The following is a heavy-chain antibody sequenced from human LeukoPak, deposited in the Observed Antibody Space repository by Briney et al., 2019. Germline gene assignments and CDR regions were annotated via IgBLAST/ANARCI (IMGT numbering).Heavy chain of an antibody. CDR2: IRYDGSNK. J-gene: IGHJ4*02. CDR1: GFTFSSYG. D-gene: IGHD1-1*01. V-gene: IGHV3-30*02. CDR3: AKGLERESRLDS. Sequence: GGSLRLSCAASGFTFSSYGMHWVRQAPGKGLEWVAFIRYDGSNKYYADSVRGRFTISTDNSKNTLYLQMNSLRAEDTALYYCAKGLERESRLDSWGQGTLVTVSS.